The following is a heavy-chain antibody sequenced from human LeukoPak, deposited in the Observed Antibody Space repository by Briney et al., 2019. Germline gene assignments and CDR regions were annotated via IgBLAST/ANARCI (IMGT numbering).Heavy chain of an antibody. D-gene: IGHD4-23*01. CDR2: ISYDGSNK. Sequence: GGSLRVSCAASGFTFSSYAMHWVRQAPGKGLEWVAVISYDGSNKYYADSVKGRFTISRDNSKNTLYLQMNSLRAEDTAVYYCAKKYGGNSGCDYWGQGTLVTVSS. J-gene: IGHJ4*02. CDR1: GFTFSSYA. CDR3: AKKYGGNSGCDY. V-gene: IGHV3-30*04.